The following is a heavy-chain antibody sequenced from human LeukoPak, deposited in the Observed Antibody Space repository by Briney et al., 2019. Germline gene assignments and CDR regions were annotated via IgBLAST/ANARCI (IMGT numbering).Heavy chain of an antibody. Sequence: GGSLRLFCAASGFTLSSNYMSWVRQAPGKGLEWVSAISGSGGSTYYADSLKGRFTISRDNSKNTLYLQINSLRAEDTAVYYCAKGARGTKWEHKGGNYFDYWGQGTLVTVSS. CDR2: ISGSGGST. V-gene: IGHV3-23*01. D-gene: IGHD1-26*01. CDR1: GFTLSSNY. CDR3: AKGARGTKWEHKGGNYFDY. J-gene: IGHJ4*02.